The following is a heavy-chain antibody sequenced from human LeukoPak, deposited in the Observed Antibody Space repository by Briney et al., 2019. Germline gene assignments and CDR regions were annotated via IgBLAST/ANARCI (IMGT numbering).Heavy chain of an antibody. D-gene: IGHD5-12*01. CDR1: GFTFSSYG. V-gene: IGHV3-30*02. J-gene: IGHJ4*02. CDR2: IRFDGSNK. Sequence: PGGSLRLSCAASGFTFSSYGMHWVRQAPGKGLEWVAFIRFDGSNKYYADSVKGRFTISRDNSKNTVYLQMSSLRAEDTAVYYCARDGLYSGYDSYFDYWGQGTLVTVSS. CDR3: ARDGLYSGYDSYFDY.